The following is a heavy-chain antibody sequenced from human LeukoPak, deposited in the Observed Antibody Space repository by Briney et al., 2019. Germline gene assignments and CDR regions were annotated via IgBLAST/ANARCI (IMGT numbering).Heavy chain of an antibody. J-gene: IGHJ4*02. CDR3: ARDAGGAFGNYVNYFDY. V-gene: IGHV3-33*01. D-gene: IGHD4-11*01. CDR1: GLILSSYG. CDR2: IWYDGTNI. Sequence: GTSLRLSCAASGLILSSYGIHWVRQAPGKGLEWVAVIWYDGTNIYYGDSVKGRFSISRDNSKNTVCLQMDSLRAEDTAVYYCARDAGGAFGNYVNYFDYWGQGTLVTVSS.